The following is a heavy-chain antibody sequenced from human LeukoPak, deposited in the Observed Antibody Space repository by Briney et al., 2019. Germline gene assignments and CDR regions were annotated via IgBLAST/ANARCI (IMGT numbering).Heavy chain of an antibody. Sequence: ASVKVSCKASGYTFIGYNMHWVRQAPGQGLEWTGWINPHNGVTNSAQKFQGRVTMTRDTSISTAYMELSSLRSDDTAVYYCASQTKIAAPIFDYWGQGTLVTVS. D-gene: IGHD6-25*01. CDR1: GYTFIGYN. CDR3: ASQTKIAAPIFDY. V-gene: IGHV1-2*02. CDR2: INPHNGVT. J-gene: IGHJ4*02.